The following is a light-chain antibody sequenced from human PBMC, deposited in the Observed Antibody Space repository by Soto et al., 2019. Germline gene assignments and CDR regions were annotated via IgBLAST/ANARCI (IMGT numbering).Light chain of an antibody. CDR3: AAWDVSLNGVL. V-gene: IGLV1-44*01. J-gene: IGLJ2*01. CDR2: SNT. Sequence: QSVLTQPPSASGTPGHRVTISCSGSSSNIGTQTVNWYQQLPGTAPKLLIYSNTQRPSGVSARFSGSKSGTSASLAISGLQSEYEADYYCAAWDVSLNGVLFGGGTKVTVL. CDR1: SSNIGTQT.